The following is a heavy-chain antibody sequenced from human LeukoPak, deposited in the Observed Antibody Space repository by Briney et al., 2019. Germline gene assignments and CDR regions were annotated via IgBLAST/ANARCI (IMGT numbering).Heavy chain of an antibody. CDR2: IYYSGST. V-gene: IGHV4-39*07. J-gene: IGHJ5*02. Sequence: SETLSLTCTVSGGSISSSSYYWGWIRQPPGKGLEWIGSIYYSGSTYYNPSLKSRVTISVDTSKNQFSLKLSPVTAADTAVYYCARAGYNWNDVSWFDPWGQGTLVTVSS. D-gene: IGHD1-20*01. CDR3: ARAGYNWNDVSWFDP. CDR1: GGSISSSSYY.